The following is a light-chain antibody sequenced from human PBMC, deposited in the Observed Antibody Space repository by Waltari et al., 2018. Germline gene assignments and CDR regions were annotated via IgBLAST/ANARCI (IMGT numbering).Light chain of an antibody. V-gene: IGLV2-23*02. CDR3: CSDAGSGTYV. CDR1: SSDIGKYNY. CDR2: EVT. Sequence: QSALTQPPSVTGPPGQSITISCTGTSSDIGKYNYVPWYQHLPGKVPKVMISEVTKRPSGVSNRFSGSKSGNTASLTISGLQADDEAEYYCCSDAGSGTYVFGTGTKLTV. J-gene: IGLJ1*01.